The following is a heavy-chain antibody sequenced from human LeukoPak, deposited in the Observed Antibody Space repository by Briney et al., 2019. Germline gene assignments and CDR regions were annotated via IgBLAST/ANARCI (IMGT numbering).Heavy chain of an antibody. CDR1: GGTFSSYA. J-gene: IGHJ5*02. V-gene: IGHV1-69*06. D-gene: IGHD2-21*02. CDR2: IIPIFGTA. Sequence: SVKVSCKASGGTFSSYAISWVRQAPGQGLEWMGGIIPIFGTANYAQKFQGRVTNTADKSTSTAYMELSSLRSENTAVYYCARGVTGGDGSNWLDPWGQGTLVTVSS. CDR3: ARGVTGGDGSNWLDP.